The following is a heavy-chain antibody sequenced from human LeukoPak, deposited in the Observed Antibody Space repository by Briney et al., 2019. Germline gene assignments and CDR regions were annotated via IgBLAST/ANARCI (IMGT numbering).Heavy chain of an antibody. CDR2: INPNSGGT. Sequence: ASVKVSCKASGYTFTDYYMHWVRQAPGQGLEWMGWINPNSGGTNYAQKFQGRVTMTRDTSISTAYMELSRLRSDDTAVYYCARGPAGGLRFLEWSSPLDYWGQGTLVTVSS. D-gene: IGHD3-3*01. CDR3: ARGPAGGLRFLEWSSPLDY. V-gene: IGHV1-2*02. CDR1: GYTFTDYY. J-gene: IGHJ4*02.